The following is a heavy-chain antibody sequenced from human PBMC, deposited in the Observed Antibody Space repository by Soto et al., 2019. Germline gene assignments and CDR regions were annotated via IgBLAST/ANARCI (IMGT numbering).Heavy chain of an antibody. D-gene: IGHD3-22*01. CDR3: AREHWDSSGYYRDAFDI. J-gene: IGHJ3*02. Sequence: PSETLSLTCTASGGSISSYYWSWIRQPPGKGLEWIGYIYYSGSTNYNPSLKSRVTISVDTSKNQFSLKLSSVTAADTAVYYCAREHWDSSGYYRDAFDIWGQGTMVTVSS. CDR1: GGSISSYY. CDR2: IYYSGST. V-gene: IGHV4-59*01.